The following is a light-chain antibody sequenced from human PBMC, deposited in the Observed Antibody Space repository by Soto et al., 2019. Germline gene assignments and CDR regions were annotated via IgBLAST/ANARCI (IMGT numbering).Light chain of an antibody. CDR1: QSISTW. J-gene: IGKJ1*01. Sequence: DIQMTQSPSTLSASVGDRVTITCRASQSISTWLAWYQQKPVKAPKRLIIEATTLETGDPSRFSGSGSATDSPLTITSLQTYDLASYYGQQYSTYWTFGQGTKVEVK. CDR2: EAT. CDR3: QQYSTYWT. V-gene: IGKV1-5*01.